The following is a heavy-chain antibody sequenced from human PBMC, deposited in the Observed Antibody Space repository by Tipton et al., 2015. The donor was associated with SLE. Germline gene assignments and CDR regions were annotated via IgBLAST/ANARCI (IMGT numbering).Heavy chain of an antibody. CDR1: GFTFSSYW. CDR3: ARGLGDYDVGGVDY. CDR2: IKQDGSEK. Sequence: SLRLSCAASGFTFSSYWMNWVRQAPGKGLEWVANIKQDGSEKYYVGSVKGRFTISRDNAKNSLYLQMNSLRAEDTAVYYCARGLGDYDVGGVDYWGQGTLVTVSS. V-gene: IGHV3-7*01. J-gene: IGHJ4*02. D-gene: IGHD4-17*01.